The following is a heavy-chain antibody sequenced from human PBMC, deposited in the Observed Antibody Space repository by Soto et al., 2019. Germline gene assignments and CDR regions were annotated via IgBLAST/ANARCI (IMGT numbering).Heavy chain of an antibody. J-gene: IGHJ4*02. CDR1: GYTFNSYG. V-gene: IGHV1-18*01. Sequence: QVLLVQSGAEVKKPGASVKVSCKASGYTFNSYGVSWVRQAPGQGLEWMGWISAYNGNTKYSQNLQGRVTMTIDTTTSSAYLDVRSLRSDDTAIYYCARYFWSGQLPFYFDQWGQGTLVTVSS. CDR2: ISAYNGNT. D-gene: IGHD3-3*01. CDR3: ARYFWSGQLPFYFDQ.